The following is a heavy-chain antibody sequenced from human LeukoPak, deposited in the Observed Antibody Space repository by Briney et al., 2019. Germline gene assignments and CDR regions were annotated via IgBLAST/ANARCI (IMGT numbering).Heavy chain of an antibody. Sequence: ASVKVSCKASGYTFTSYGISWVRQAPGQGLEWMGWISAYNGNTNYAQKLQGRVTMTTDTSTSTAYMELRSLRSDDTAVYYCARASSITFGGVMEYWGQGTLVTVSS. CDR1: GYTFTSYG. CDR2: ISAYNGNT. V-gene: IGHV1-18*01. CDR3: ARASSITFGGVMEY. J-gene: IGHJ4*02. D-gene: IGHD3-16*01.